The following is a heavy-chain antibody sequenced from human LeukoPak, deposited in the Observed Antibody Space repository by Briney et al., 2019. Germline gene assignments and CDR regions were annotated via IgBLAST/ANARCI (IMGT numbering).Heavy chain of an antibody. V-gene: IGHV1-69*13. D-gene: IGHD2-21*01. CDR1: GGTFSSYA. Sequence: GASVNISCKASGGTFSSYAISWVRQAPGQGLEWMGGIIPIFGTANYAQKFQGRVTITADESTSTAYMELSSLRSEDTAVYYCARDSPCPPFDCPSPLYYYGMDVWGQGTTVTVSS. CDR3: ARDSPCPPFDCPSPLYYYGMDV. CDR2: IIPIFGTA. J-gene: IGHJ6*02.